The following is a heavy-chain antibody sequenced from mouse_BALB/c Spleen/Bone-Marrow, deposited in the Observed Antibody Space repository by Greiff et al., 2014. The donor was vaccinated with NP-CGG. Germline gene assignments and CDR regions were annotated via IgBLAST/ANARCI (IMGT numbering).Heavy chain of an antibody. CDR3: ATMITDWYFDV. J-gene: IGHJ1*01. CDR1: GFNIKDTY. V-gene: IGHV14-3*02. CDR2: IDPANGNT. Sequence: EVQLQQSGAELVKPGASVKLSCTASGFNIKDTYMHWVKQRPEQGLELIGRIDPANGNTKYDTKFQGKATITADTSSNTAYLQLSSLTSEDTAVYYCATMITDWYFDVWGAGTTVTVSS. D-gene: IGHD2-4*01.